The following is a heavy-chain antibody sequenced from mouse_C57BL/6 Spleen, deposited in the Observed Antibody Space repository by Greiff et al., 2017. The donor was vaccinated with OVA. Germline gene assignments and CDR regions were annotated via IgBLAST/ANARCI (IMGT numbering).Heavy chain of an antibody. D-gene: IGHD1-1*01. J-gene: IGHJ3*01. Sequence: VQLQQPGAELVKPGASVKLSCKASGYTFTSYWMHWVKQRPGRGLEWIGRIDPNSGGTKYNEKFMSKATLTVDKPSSTAYMPLSSLTSEDSAVYCVARGDGSSYGAWFAYWGQGTLVTVSA. V-gene: IGHV1-72*01. CDR3: ARGDGSSYGAWFAY. CDR2: IDPNSGGT. CDR1: GYTFTSYW.